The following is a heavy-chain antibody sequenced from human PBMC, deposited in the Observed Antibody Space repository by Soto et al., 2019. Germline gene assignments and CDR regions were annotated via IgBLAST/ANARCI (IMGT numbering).Heavy chain of an antibody. D-gene: IGHD3-3*01. CDR3: ARSDFWSGYYPFDY. V-gene: IGHV4-4*02. CDR1: GGSISSSNW. Sequence: SETLSLTCAVSGGSISSSNWWSWVRQPPGKGLEWIGEIYHSGSTNYNPSLKSRVTISVDKSKNQFSLKLSSVTAADTAVYYCARSDFWSGYYPFDYWGQGTLVTVSS. J-gene: IGHJ4*02. CDR2: IYHSGST.